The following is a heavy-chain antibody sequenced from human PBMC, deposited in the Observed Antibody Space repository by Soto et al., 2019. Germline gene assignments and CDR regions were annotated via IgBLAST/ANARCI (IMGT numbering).Heavy chain of an antibody. V-gene: IGHV3-23*01. CDR3: AKDPTIWFGEPY. D-gene: IGHD3-10*01. CDR2: ISGSGGST. J-gene: IGHJ4*02. Sequence: GGSLRLSCAASGFTFSGYAMSWVRQAPGKGLEWVSAISGSGGSTYYADSVKGRFTISRDNSKNTLYLQMNSLRAEDTAVYYCAKDPTIWFGEPYWGQGTLVTVSS. CDR1: GFTFSGYA.